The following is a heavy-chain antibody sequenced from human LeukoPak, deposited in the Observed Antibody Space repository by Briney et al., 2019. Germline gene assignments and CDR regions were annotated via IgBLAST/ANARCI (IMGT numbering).Heavy chain of an antibody. CDR3: ARDLGYYGYLDY. Sequence: GGSLRLSCAASGFTLSSYSMNWVRQAPGKGLEWVSSITSSSSYIYYADSVKGRFTISRDNAKNSLYLQMNSLRAEDTAVYYCARDLGYYGYLDYWGQGTLVTVSS. J-gene: IGHJ4*02. CDR2: ITSSSSYI. V-gene: IGHV3-21*01. CDR1: GFTLSSYS. D-gene: IGHD4-17*01.